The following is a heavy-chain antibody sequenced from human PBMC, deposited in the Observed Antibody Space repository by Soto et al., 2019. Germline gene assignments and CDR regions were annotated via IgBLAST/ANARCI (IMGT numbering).Heavy chain of an antibody. J-gene: IGHJ6*02. CDR2: ISLDGGST. V-gene: IGHV3-43*01. D-gene: IGHD2-15*01. CDR1: GFTFDDYT. CDR3: AKDVTVGGPGYGMDV. Sequence: GGSLRLSCAASGFTFDDYTMHWVRHAPGKGLEWVSLISLDGGSTYYADSVKGRFTISRDNSKNSLYLQMNSLRTEDTALYYWAKDVTVGGPGYGMDVWGQGTTVTVS.